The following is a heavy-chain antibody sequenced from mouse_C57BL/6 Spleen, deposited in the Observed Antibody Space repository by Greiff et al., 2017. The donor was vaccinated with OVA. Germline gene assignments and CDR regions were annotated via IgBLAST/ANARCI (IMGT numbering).Heavy chain of an antibody. CDR1: GYAFSSSW. J-gene: IGHJ3*01. Sequence: QVTLKESGPELVKPGASVKISCKASGYAFSSSWMNWVKQRPGKGLEWIGRIYPGDGDTNYNGKFKGKATLTADKSSSTAYMQLSSLTSEDSAVYFCAGYDYDRFAYWGQGTLVTVSA. CDR3: AGYDYDRFAY. V-gene: IGHV1-82*01. D-gene: IGHD2-4*01. CDR2: IYPGDGDT.